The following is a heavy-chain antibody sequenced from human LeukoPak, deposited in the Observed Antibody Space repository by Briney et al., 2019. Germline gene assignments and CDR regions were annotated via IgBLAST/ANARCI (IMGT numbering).Heavy chain of an antibody. V-gene: IGHV1-58*01. J-gene: IGHJ4*02. D-gene: IGHD3-16*01. Sequence: ASVKVSCKASGFTSTNFAVQWVRQARGQRLEWIGWIIVGSGATKCAQDFQERVTITRDLSTSTLYMELRSLTSEDTAVSYCAADLSNPRMGASYLDSWGQGTLVTVSS. CDR1: GFTSTNFA. CDR2: IIVGSGAT. CDR3: AADLSNPRMGASYLDS.